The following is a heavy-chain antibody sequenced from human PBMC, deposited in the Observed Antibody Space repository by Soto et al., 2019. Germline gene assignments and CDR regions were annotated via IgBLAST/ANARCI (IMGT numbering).Heavy chain of an antibody. CDR3: ARLPGVRGVFDGFNV. CDR2: IYPGDSDT. CDR1: GYSFAGYW. Sequence: GESLKISCKGSGYSFAGYWIGWVRQMPGKGLDWMGVIYPGDSDTRYSPSFHGQGTISADKSISTAYLQWSSLKASDTAMYFCARLPGVRGVFDGFNVWGQGTMVTV. J-gene: IGHJ3*01. V-gene: IGHV5-51*01. D-gene: IGHD3-10*01.